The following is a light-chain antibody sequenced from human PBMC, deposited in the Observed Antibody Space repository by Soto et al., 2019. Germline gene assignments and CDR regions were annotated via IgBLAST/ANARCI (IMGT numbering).Light chain of an antibody. V-gene: IGLV1-40*01. CDR2: GNS. Sequence: QSVLTQPPSVSGAPGQRVTISCTGSSSNIGAGYDVHWYQQLPGTAPKLLIYGNSNRPSGVPDRFSASKSGTSASLAITGLQAEDEADYYCQSYDSSLIGVFGTGTKVTV. CDR3: QSYDSSLIGV. CDR1: SSNIGAGYD. J-gene: IGLJ1*01.